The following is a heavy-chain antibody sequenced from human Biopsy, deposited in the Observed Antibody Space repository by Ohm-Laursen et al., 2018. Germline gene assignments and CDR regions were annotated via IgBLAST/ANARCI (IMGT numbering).Heavy chain of an antibody. V-gene: IGHV4-34*01. CDR2: ITQSGST. D-gene: IGHD6-13*01. J-gene: IGHJ6*02. CDR3: SRVPLPGIGAAYQGRFLYGMDV. CDR1: GGSFNGYF. Sequence: PSEILSLTCAVYGGSFNGYFWSWIRQPPGKGLEWIGDITQSGSTNYSPSLKSRVTISVDTAKKQFSLSLRSVTAADTAVYYCSRVPLPGIGAAYQGRFLYGMDVWGQGTTVSVSS.